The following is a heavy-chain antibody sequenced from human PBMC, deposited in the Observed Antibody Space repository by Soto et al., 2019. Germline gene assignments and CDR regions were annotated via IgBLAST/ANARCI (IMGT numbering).Heavy chain of an antibody. CDR2: IIPIFGTA. D-gene: IGHD5-12*01. V-gene: IGHV1-69*13. J-gene: IGHJ6*02. Sequence: AASVKVSCKASGGTFSSYAISWVRQAPGQGLEWMGGIIPIFGTANYAQKFQGRVTITADESTSTAYMELSSLRSEDTAVYYCARPYSGYDLGYYYYGMDVWGQGTTVTVYS. CDR3: ARPYSGYDLGYYYYGMDV. CDR1: GGTFSSYA.